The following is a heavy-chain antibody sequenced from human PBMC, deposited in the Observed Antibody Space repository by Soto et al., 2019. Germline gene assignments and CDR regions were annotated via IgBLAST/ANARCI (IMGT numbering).Heavy chain of an antibody. CDR1: GYTFTGYY. CDR2: INPNSGGT. V-gene: IGHV1-2*02. J-gene: IGHJ5*02. CDR3: ARLVIAARRDYNWFDP. D-gene: IGHD6-6*01. Sequence: ASVKVSCKASGYTFTGYYMHWVRQAPGQGLEWMGWINPNSGGTNYAQKFQGRVTMTRDTSISTAYMELSRLRSEDTAVYYCARLVIAARRDYNWFDPWGQGTLVTVSS.